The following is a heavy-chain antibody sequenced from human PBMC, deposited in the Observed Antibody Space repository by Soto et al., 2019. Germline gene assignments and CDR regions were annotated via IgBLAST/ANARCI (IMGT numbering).Heavy chain of an antibody. CDR3: ANPPYV. D-gene: IGHD2-21*01. V-gene: IGHV3-23*01. CDR2: ISGSGAGT. Sequence: VQLLESGGSLVQPGGSLSLSCAASGFTFSSYAMSWVRQAPGKGLEWVSAISGSGAGTYYADSVKGRFTNFKDNSKNTLYLQMNSLTAEDTAVYYCANPPYVWGPGALVTVSS. J-gene: IGHJ4*02. CDR1: GFTFSSYA.